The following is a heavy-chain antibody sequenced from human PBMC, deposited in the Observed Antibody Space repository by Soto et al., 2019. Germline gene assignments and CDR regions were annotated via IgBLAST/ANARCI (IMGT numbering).Heavy chain of an antibody. CDR1: GGTFSSYT. Sequence: QVQLVQSGAEVKKPGSSVKVSCKASGGTFSSYTISWVRQAPGQGLEWMGRIIPILGIANYAQKFQGRVTILXDKSTSTAYMELSSLRSEDTAVYYCARLTTGTTDYWGQGTLVTVSS. CDR2: IIPILGIA. J-gene: IGHJ4*02. D-gene: IGHD1-1*01. CDR3: ARLTTGTTDY. V-gene: IGHV1-69*02.